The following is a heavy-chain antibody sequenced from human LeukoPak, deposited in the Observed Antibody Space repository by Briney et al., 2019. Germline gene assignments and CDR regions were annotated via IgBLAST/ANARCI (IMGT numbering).Heavy chain of an antibody. J-gene: IGHJ4*02. V-gene: IGHV1-3*01. Sequence: ASVKVSCKASGYTFTSYAMHWMRQAPGQRLEWMGWINAGNGNTKYSQKFQGRVTITRDTSASTAYMELSSLRSEDTAVYYCARGSSGWYNYFDYWGQGTLVTVSS. D-gene: IGHD6-19*01. CDR2: INAGNGNT. CDR1: GYTFTSYA. CDR3: ARGSSGWYNYFDY.